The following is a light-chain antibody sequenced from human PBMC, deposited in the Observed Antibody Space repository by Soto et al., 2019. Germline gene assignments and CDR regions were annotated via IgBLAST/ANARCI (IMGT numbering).Light chain of an antibody. CDR1: QSVSSY. CDR2: DAS. Sequence: IVLTQSPGTLSLSPGERATLFCRASQSVSSYLAWYQQKPGQAPRLLIYDASTRATGISARFSGSGSGTDFTLTISSLEPEDLAVYYCQQRSNWPVTFGQGTKVEVK. CDR3: QQRSNWPVT. J-gene: IGKJ1*01. V-gene: IGKV3-11*01.